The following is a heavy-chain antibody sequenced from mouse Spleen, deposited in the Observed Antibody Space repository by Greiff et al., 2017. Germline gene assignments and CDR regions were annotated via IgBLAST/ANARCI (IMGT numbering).Heavy chain of an antibody. CDR3: ASPYYGSSYGWFAY. J-gene: IGHJ3*01. CDR1: GFSLTSYG. D-gene: IGHD1-1*01. CDR2: IWSGGST. Sequence: QVQLKQSGPGLVQPSQSLSITCTVSGFSLTSYGVHWVRQSPGKGLEWLGVIWSGGSTDYNAAFISRLSISKDNSKSQVFFKMNSLQADDTAIYYCASPYYGSSYGWFAYWGQGTLVTVST. V-gene: IGHV2-2*01.